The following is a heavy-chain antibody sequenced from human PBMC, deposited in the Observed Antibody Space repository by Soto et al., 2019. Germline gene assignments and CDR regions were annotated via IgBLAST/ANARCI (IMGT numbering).Heavy chain of an antibody. V-gene: IGHV4-31*03. CDR3: ARDLAFGELLYY. D-gene: IGHD3-10*01. CDR2: IYYSGST. Sequence: SETLSLTCTVSGGSISSGGYYWSWIRQHPGKGLEWIGYIYYSGSTYYNPSLKSRVTISVDTSKNQFSLKLSSVTAADTAVYYCARDLAFGELLYYWGQGTLVTVSS. CDR1: GGSISSGGYY. J-gene: IGHJ4*02.